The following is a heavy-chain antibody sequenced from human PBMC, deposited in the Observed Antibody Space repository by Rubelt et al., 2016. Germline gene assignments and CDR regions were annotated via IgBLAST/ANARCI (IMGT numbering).Heavy chain of an antibody. D-gene: IGHD2-2*01. J-gene: IGHJ4*02. Sequence: LSLKSRVTISVDTSKNQFSLKLSSVTAADTAVYYCARRRVCSSTSCPFDYWGQGTLVTVSS. CDR3: ARRRVCSSTSCPFDY. V-gene: IGHV4-39*01.